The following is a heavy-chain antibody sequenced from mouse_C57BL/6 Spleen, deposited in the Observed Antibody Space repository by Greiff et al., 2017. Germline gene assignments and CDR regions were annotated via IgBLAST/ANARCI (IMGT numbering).Heavy chain of an antibody. Sequence: EVKLMESEGGLVQPGSSMKLSCTASGFTFSDYYMAWVRQVPEKGLEWVANINYDGSSTYYLDSLKSRFIISSDNAKNILYLQMSSLKSEDTATYYCARETGTGGFDYWGQGTTLTVSS. CDR3: ARETGTGGFDY. V-gene: IGHV5-16*01. J-gene: IGHJ2*01. CDR2: INYDGSST. CDR1: GFTFSDYY. D-gene: IGHD4-1*01.